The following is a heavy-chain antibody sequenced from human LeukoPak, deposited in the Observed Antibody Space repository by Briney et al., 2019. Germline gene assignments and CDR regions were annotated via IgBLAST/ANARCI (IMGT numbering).Heavy chain of an antibody. J-gene: IGHJ5*01. D-gene: IGHD3-22*01. CDR1: GYRFSDYY. Sequence: ASVKVSCEASGYRFSDYYMHWVRQAPGQGLEWMGRINSNSGGTGFAEKFRGRVTMTRDTSISTAYMELSRLTSDDTAVCYCARAGGTYYYESSGYYYQNWFDSWGQGTLVTVSS. CDR2: INSNSGGT. CDR3: ARAGGTYYYESSGYYYQNWFDS. V-gene: IGHV1-2*06.